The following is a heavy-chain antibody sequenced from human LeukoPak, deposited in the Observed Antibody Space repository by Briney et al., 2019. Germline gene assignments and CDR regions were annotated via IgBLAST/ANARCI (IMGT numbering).Heavy chain of an antibody. V-gene: IGHV4-59*08. J-gene: IGHJ4*02. Sequence: TSETLSLTCTVSGSSITSYYWSWIRQPPGKGLEWIGYVYYSGSTNYNPSLKSRVTISVDTSKNQFSLKLSSVTAAGTAVYYCARRKGASLDYWGQGSLVTVSS. CDR2: VYYSGST. CDR3: ARRKGASLDY. CDR1: GSSITSYY. D-gene: IGHD3-16*01.